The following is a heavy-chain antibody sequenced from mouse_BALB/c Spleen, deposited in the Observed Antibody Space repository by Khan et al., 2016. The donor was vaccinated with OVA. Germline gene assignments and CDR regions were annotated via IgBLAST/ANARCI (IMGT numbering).Heavy chain of an antibody. Sequence: QVRLQQSGTDLARPGASVKVSCKASGYTFTDFYITWVKQRTGQGLEWIGEIYPGSGNTYYNEHFKGKASLTADKSSNTAYMQLSSLTSEDSAVXFCARMDTTSLDYWGQGTTLPVS. J-gene: IGHJ2*01. CDR2: IYPGSGNT. CDR3: ARMDTTSLDY. CDR1: GYTFTDFY. V-gene: IGHV1-77*01.